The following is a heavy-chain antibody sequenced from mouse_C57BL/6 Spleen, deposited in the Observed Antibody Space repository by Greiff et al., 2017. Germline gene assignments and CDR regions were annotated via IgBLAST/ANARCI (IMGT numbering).Heavy chain of an antibody. D-gene: IGHD1-1*01. J-gene: IGHJ4*01. CDR2: ISDGGSYT. CDR1: GFTFSSYA. CDR3: AREGITTVVANAMDY. Sequence: EVKVVESGGGLVKPGGSLKLSCAASGFTFSSYAMSWVRQTPEKRLEWVATISDGGSYTYYPDNVKGRFTISRDNAKNNLYLQMSHLKSEDTAMYYCAREGITTVVANAMDYWGQGTSVTVSS. V-gene: IGHV5-4*01.